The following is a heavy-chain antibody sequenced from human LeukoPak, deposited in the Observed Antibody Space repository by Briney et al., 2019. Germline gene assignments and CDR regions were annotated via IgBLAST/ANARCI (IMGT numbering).Heavy chain of an antibody. CDR2: TSGSGGST. CDR3: AKAYCTRTPCLSPDY. CDR1: GFTFSSYV. V-gene: IGHV3-23*01. D-gene: IGHD2-8*01. Sequence: GGSLRLSCAASGFTFSSYVMSWVRQAPGKGLEWVSATSGSGGSTYYADSVKGRFTVSRDNSKNTLSMQMNSLRAEDTAVYYCAKAYCTRTPCLSPDYWGQGTLVTVSS. J-gene: IGHJ4*02.